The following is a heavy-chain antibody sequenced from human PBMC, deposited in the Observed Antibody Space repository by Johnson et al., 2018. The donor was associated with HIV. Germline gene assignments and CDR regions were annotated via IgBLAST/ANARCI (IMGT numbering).Heavy chain of an antibody. CDR3: ATEARGEFPRHAFDI. V-gene: IGHV3-30*04. CDR2: MSFDGSNK. D-gene: IGHD3-16*01. J-gene: IGHJ3*02. CDR1: GFSFSSYA. Sequence: VQLVESGGGLVQPGGSLRLSCAASGFSFSSYAMHWVRQAPGKGLEWVALMSFDGSNKYYADSVKGRFTISRDNSKNTLYLQMNSLRTEDTAVYYCATEARGEFPRHAFDIWGQGTMVTVSS.